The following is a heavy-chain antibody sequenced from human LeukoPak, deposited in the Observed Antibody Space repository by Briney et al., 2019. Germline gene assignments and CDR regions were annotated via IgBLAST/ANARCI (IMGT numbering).Heavy chain of an antibody. CDR1: GFTFSSYG. J-gene: IGHJ6*02. CDR2: IWYDGSNK. V-gene: IGHV3-33*08. Sequence: PGGSLRLSCAASGFTFSSYGMHWVRQAPGKGLEWVAVIWYDGSNKYYADSVKGRFTISRDNSKNTLYLQMNSLRAEDTAVYYCARETQTQRASGMDVWGQGTTVTVSS. CDR3: ARETQTQRASGMDV.